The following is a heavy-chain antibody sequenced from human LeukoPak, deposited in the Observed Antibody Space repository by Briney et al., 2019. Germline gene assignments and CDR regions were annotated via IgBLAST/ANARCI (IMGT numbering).Heavy chain of an antibody. J-gene: IGHJ4*02. D-gene: IGHD1-26*01. V-gene: IGHV4-31*03. CDR3: ARGLGGSDPGFDY. Sequence: SETLSLTCTVSGGSISSGGYYWSWIRQHPGKGLEWIGYIYYSGSAYYNPSLKSRVTISVDTSKNQFSLKLSSVTAADTAVYYCARGLGGSDPGFDYWGQGTLVTVSS. CDR1: GGSISSGGYY. CDR2: IYYSGSA.